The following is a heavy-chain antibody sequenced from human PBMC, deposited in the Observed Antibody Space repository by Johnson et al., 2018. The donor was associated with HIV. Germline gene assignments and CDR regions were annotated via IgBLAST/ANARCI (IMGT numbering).Heavy chain of an antibody. CDR3: ARVRGAFDI. J-gene: IGHJ3*02. CDR2: ISSSGSSI. Sequence: QVQLVESGGGLVKPGGSLRLSCAGSGFTFSDYFMSYIRQAPGKGLEWISYISSSGSSIYYADSVKGRFTLSRDNAKNSLFLQMHSLRVEDTAIYYCARVRGAFDIWGQGTMVTVSS. CDR1: GFTFSDYF. V-gene: IGHV3-11*01.